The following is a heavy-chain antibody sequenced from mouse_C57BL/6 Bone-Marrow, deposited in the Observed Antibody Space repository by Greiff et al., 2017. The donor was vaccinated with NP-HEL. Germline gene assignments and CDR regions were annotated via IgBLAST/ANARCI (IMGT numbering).Heavy chain of an antibody. Sequence: VQLQQSGPGLVKPSQSLSLTCSVTGYSITSGYYWNWIRQFPGNKLEWMGYISYDGSNNYNPSLKNRISITRDTSKNQFFLKLNSVTTEDTATYYCARGPPGYYFDYWGQGTTLTVSS. CDR2: ISYDGSN. V-gene: IGHV3-6*01. CDR3: ARGPPGYYFDY. J-gene: IGHJ2*01. D-gene: IGHD6-1*01. CDR1: GYSITSGYY.